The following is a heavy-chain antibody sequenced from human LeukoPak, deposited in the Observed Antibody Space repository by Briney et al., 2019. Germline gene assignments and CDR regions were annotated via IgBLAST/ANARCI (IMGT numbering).Heavy chain of an antibody. D-gene: IGHD3-3*01. CDR2: IKQDGSEK. V-gene: IGHV3-7*01. CDR3: ARDKPGPDFWSGYWLPTLNFDY. CDR1: GFTFSSYW. Sequence: PGGSLRLSCAASGFTFSSYWMSWVRQAPGKGLEWVANIKQDGSEKYYVDSVKGRFTISRDNAKNSLYLQMNSLRAEDTAVYYCARDKPGPDFWSGYWLPTLNFDYWGQGTLVTVSS. J-gene: IGHJ4*02.